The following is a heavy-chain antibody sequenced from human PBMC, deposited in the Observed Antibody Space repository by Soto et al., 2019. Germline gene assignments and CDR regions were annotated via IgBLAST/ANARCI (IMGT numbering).Heavy chain of an antibody. J-gene: IGHJ4*02. V-gene: IGHV1-3*01. CDR2: INAGNGNT. CDR1: GYTFASYA. CDR3: ARGSTSDWPMVN. Sequence: VASVKASSKAPGYTFASYAIHWVRQAPGQRPEWMGWINAGNGNTKYSQKFQGRVTISRDTSASTAYMELSSLRSEDTAVYYCARGSTSDWPMVNWGQGTPVTVSS. D-gene: IGHD5-18*01.